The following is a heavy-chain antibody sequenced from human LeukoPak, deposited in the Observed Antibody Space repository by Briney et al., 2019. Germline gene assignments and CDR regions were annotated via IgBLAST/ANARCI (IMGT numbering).Heavy chain of an antibody. Sequence: ASVKVSCKASGYTFTSYDINWVRQATGQRLEWMGWMNPNSGNTGYAQKFQGRVTITRNTSISTAYMELSSLRSEDTAVYYCAREDGDVGPLQDYYYMDVWGKGTTVTVSS. CDR2: MNPNSGNT. D-gene: IGHD4-17*01. CDR3: AREDGDVGPLQDYYYMDV. J-gene: IGHJ6*03. CDR1: GYTFTSYD. V-gene: IGHV1-8*03.